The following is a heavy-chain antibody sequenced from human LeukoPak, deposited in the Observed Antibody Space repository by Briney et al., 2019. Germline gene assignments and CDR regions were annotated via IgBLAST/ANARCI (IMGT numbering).Heavy chain of an antibody. Sequence: SETLSLTCTVSGYSISSGYYWGWIRQPPGKGLEWIGSGSTYYNPSLKSRVTISVDTSKNQFSLKLSSVTPEDTAVYYCARDRGGSYYDYWGQGTLVTVSS. J-gene: IGHJ4*02. CDR3: ARDRGGSYYDY. CDR2: SGST. CDR1: GYSISSGYY. V-gene: IGHV4-38-2*02. D-gene: IGHD1-26*01.